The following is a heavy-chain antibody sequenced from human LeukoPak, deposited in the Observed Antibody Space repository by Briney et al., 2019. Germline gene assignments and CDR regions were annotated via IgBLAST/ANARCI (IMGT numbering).Heavy chain of an antibody. D-gene: IGHD6-19*01. V-gene: IGHV4-39*07. Sequence: SETLSLTCTVSGGSISSSSYYWGWIRQPPGKGLEWIGSIYYSGSIYYNPSLKSRVTISVDTSKNQFSLKLSSVTAADTAVYYCAGEIERIAVAVQGTAYFDYWGQGTLVTVSS. CDR3: AGEIERIAVAVQGTAYFDY. CDR2: IYYSGSI. CDR1: GGSISSSSYY. J-gene: IGHJ4*02.